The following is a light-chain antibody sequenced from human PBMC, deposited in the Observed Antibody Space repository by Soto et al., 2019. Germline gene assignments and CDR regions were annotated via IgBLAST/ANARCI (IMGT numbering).Light chain of an antibody. CDR1: SSNIAGNT. Sequence: QSALTQPPSASGTPGQRGTISCSGSSSNIAGNTVNWYQQLPGTAPKLLIYNSDQRPSGVPDRFSGSKSGTSASLAISGLQSEDEADYYCATWDDSRNKVFGTGTKVTVL. V-gene: IGLV1-44*01. J-gene: IGLJ1*01. CDR2: NSD. CDR3: ATWDDSRNKV.